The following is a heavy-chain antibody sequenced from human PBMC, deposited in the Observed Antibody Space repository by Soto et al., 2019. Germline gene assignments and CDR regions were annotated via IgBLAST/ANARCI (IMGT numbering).Heavy chain of an antibody. V-gene: IGHV1-2*04. CDR3: ARGQRLNYDILTGYSPGDV. J-gene: IGHJ6*02. Sequence: ASVKVSCKASGYTFTGYYMHWVRQAPGQGHEWMGWINPNSGGTNYAQKFQGWVTMTRDTSISTAYMELSRLRSDDTAVYYCARGQRLNYDILTGYSPGDVWGQGTTVTVSS. D-gene: IGHD3-9*01. CDR2: INPNSGGT. CDR1: GYTFTGYY.